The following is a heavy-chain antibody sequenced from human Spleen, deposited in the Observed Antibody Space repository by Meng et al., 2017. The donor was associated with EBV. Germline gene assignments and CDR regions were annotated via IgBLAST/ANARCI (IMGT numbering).Heavy chain of an antibody. J-gene: IGHJ4*02. CDR2: ISSRGSTI. Sequence: QVHLVESGGGLVKPGGSVSLACAASGFTFSDYYMNWIRQAPGKGLEWVSYISSRGSTIYYADSVKGRFTISRDNAKNSLYLQMNSLRAEDTAVYYCARGGYSGYDCFDYWGQGTLVTVSS. CDR1: GFTFSDYY. V-gene: IGHV3-11*01. CDR3: ARGGYSGYDCFDY. D-gene: IGHD5-12*01.